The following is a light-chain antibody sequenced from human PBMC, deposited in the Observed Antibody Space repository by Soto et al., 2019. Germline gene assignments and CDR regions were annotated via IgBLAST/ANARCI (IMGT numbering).Light chain of an antibody. CDR3: QQYGGSPTGVT. Sequence: EAVLTQSPGTLSLSPGQSATLSCRASQRVSTSFIAWYQQKPGQAPRLLIYGASNRATGIPDRLIGSGSGTDFTLTITRLEPEDYEAYSCQQYGGSPTGVTFGGGTKVDIK. V-gene: IGKV3-20*01. CDR2: GAS. J-gene: IGKJ4*01. CDR1: QRVSTSF.